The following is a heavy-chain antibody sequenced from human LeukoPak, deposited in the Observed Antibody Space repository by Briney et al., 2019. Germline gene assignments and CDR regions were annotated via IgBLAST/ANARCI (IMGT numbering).Heavy chain of an antibody. J-gene: IGHJ4*02. CDR3: AKGTGYSSGWYDY. D-gene: IGHD6-19*01. Sequence: GGSLRLSCAASGFTFSTFAMIWVRQPPGKGLEWVSSIFPSGGEIHYADSVRGRFTISRDNSKSTLSPQMSSLRAEDTALYYCAKGTGYSSGWYDYWGQGTLVTVSS. CDR1: GFTFSTFA. CDR2: IFPSGGEI. V-gene: IGHV3-23*01.